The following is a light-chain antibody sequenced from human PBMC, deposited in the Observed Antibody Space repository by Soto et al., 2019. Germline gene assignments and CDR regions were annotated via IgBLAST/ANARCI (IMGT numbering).Light chain of an antibody. J-gene: IGKJ4*01. V-gene: IGKV1-39*01. CDR2: GAS. CDR1: QSIITY. Sequence: DIQMAQSPSSLSASVGDRVTITCRASQSIITYLNWYQQKPGKAPNLLIYGASSLQSGVPSRFSGSGSGTDFTLTISSLQSEDFALYYCQQYNRGLTFGGGTKVDIK. CDR3: QQYNRGLT.